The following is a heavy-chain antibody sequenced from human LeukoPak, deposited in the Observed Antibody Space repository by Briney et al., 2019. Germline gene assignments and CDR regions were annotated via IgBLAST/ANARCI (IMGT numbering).Heavy chain of an antibody. Sequence: PGGSLRLSCAASGFTFSSYGMHWVRQAPGKGLEWVGRVKSKADGGTADYAAPVKGRFTISRDDSKNTLYLQMNSLKTEDTAMYFCTKAAFYYTSGSLDYWGQGTLVTVSS. J-gene: IGHJ4*02. CDR2: VKSKADGGTA. V-gene: IGHV3-15*07. D-gene: IGHD3-10*01. CDR1: GFTFSSYG. CDR3: TKAAFYYTSGSLDY.